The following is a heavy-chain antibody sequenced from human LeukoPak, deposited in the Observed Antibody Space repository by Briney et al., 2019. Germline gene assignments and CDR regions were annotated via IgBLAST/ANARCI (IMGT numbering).Heavy chain of an antibody. CDR3: ARGIADSSGYYYVDY. CDR2: TYYRSKWSN. CDR1: GDSVSSNSAT. V-gene: IGHV6-1*01. Sequence: SQTLSLTCGISGDSVSSNSATWNWIRQSPSRGLEWLGRTYYRSKWSNDYAVSMRSRITINPDTSKNQFSLQLNSVTPEDTAVYYCARGIADSSGYYYVDYWGQGTLVTVSS. D-gene: IGHD3-22*01. J-gene: IGHJ4*02.